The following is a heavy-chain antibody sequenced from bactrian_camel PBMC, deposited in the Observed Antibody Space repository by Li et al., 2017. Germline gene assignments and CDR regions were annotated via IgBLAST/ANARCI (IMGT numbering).Heavy chain of an antibody. Sequence: PLVESGGGLVQPGGSLRLSCAASGATQDDYCMGWFRQAPGKEREGVAAIDTAGSATYTYAAQGRFTISRDNAKNTLYLQLNSLTREDSAMYYCTRETQWVGYHEFAEYWGQGTQVTVS. CDR3: TRETQWVGYHEFAEY. D-gene: IGHD5*01. CDR1: GATQDDYC. J-gene: IGHJ4*01. V-gene: IGHV3S53*01. CDR2: IDTAGSA.